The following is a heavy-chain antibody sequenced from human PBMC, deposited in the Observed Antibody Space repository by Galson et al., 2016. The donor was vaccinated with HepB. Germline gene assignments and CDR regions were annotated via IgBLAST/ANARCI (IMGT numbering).Heavy chain of an antibody. CDR3: ANRGVPAAIWHYFDY. V-gene: IGHV3-23*01. D-gene: IGHD2-2*02. Sequence: SLRLSCAASGFTFSSYVMNWVRQAPGKGLEWVSVISGSGGSTYYADSVKGRFTISRDNSKNTLYLQINSLRAEDTAVYYCANRGVPAAIWHYFDYWGQGTLVTVSS. J-gene: IGHJ4*02. CDR1: GFTFSSYV. CDR2: ISGSGGST.